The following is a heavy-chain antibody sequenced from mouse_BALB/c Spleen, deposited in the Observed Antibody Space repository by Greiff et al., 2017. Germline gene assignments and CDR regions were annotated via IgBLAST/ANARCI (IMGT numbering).Heavy chain of an antibody. J-gene: IGHJ2*01. CDR1: GFTFSSYG. V-gene: IGHV5-6*01. Sequence: EVQVVESGGGLVKPGGSLKLSCAASGFTFSSYGMSWVRQTPDKRLEWVATISSGGSYTYYPDSVKGRFTISRDNAKNTLYLQMSSLKSEDTAMYYCARHGRSYFDDWGQGTTLTVSS. D-gene: IGHD1-1*02. CDR3: ARHGRSYFDD. CDR2: ISSGGSYT.